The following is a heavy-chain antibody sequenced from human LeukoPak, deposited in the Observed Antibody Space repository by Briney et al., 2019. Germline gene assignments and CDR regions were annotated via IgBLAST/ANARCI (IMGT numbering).Heavy chain of an antibody. D-gene: IGHD3-9*01. Sequence: PGGSLRLSCAASGFTFSSYEMNWVRQAPGKGLEWVSYISSSGSTIYYADSVKGRFTISRDNSKNTLYLQMNSLRAEDTAVYYCAKDEREEGKYYDILTGSFDYWGQGTLVTVSS. CDR1: GFTFSSYE. CDR3: AKDEREEGKYYDILTGSFDY. V-gene: IGHV3-48*03. CDR2: ISSSGSTI. J-gene: IGHJ4*02.